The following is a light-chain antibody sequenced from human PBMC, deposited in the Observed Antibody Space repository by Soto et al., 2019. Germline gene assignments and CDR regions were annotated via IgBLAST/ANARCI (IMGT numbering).Light chain of an antibody. J-gene: IGKJ4*01. CDR3: QQYTSPLT. Sequence: DIQMTQSPSSVSASVGDRVTITCRASQDISTWLAWYQQKPGKAPKLLIYAASSLFSGVPSRFSGSGSGTDFTLTISSLQPEDFAVYYCQQYTSPLTFGGGTKVEI. CDR2: AAS. V-gene: IGKV1-12*01. CDR1: QDISTW.